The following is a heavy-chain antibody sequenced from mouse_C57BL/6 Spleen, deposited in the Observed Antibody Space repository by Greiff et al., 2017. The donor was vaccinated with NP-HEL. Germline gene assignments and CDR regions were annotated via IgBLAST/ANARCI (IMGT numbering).Heavy chain of an antibody. D-gene: IGHD1-1*01. CDR3: ARGDLLLRDCDV. J-gene: IGHJ1*03. Sequence: VQLQQSGAELARPGASVKLSCKASGYTFTSYGISWVKQRTGQGLEWIGEIYPRSGNTYYNEKFKGKATLTADKSSSTAYMELRSLTSEDSAVYFCARGDLLLRDCDVWGTGTTVTVSS. CDR1: GYTFTSYG. CDR2: IYPRSGNT. V-gene: IGHV1-81*01.